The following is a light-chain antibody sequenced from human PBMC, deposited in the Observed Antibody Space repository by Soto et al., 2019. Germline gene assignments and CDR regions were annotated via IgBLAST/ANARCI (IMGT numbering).Light chain of an antibody. V-gene: IGKV3-11*01. CDR3: PERSDWPRGT. CDR1: QSVGKY. Sequence: EIVMTQSPGTLSLSPGERATLFCRASQSVGKYLAWFQQKPGQAPRLLIYDASKRATGIPARFVGSGSGTVFTLTIGRLEPEDFALYYCPERSDWPRGTFGGGTKVEI. CDR2: DAS. J-gene: IGKJ4*01.